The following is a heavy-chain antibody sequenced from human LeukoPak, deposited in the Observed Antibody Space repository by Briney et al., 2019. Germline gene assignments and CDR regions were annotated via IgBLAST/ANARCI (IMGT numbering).Heavy chain of an antibody. CDR2: INPSGGST. V-gene: IGHV1-46*01. D-gene: IGHD2-2*01. J-gene: IGHJ4*02. CDR3: ARAVGEYCSSTNCYASHY. Sequence: ASVKVSCKASGYTFTSYYMHWVRQAPGQGLEWMGIINPSGGSTSYAQKFQGRVTMTRDMSTSTAYMELSSLRSDDTAVYYCARAVGEYCSSTNCYASHYWGQGTLVPVSS. CDR1: GYTFTSYY.